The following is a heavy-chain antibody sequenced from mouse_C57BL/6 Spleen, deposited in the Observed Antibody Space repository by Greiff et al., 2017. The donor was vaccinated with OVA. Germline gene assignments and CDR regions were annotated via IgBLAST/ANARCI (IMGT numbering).Heavy chain of an antibody. Sequence: DVHLVESGEGLVKPGGSLKLSCAASGFTFSSYAMSWVRQTPEKRLEWVAYISSGGDYIYYADTVKGRFTISRDNARNTLYLQMSSLKSEDTAMYYCTREAGNWYFDVWGTGTTVTVSS. J-gene: IGHJ1*03. CDR2: ISSGGDYI. V-gene: IGHV5-9-1*02. CDR3: TREAGNWYFDV. D-gene: IGHD1-1*01. CDR1: GFTFSSYA.